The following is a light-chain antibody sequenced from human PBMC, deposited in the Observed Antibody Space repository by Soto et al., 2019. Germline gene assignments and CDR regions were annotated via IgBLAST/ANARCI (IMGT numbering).Light chain of an antibody. CDR1: QSISSW. V-gene: IGKV1-5*03. Sequence: DIQMTQSPSTLSASVGDRVTITCRASQSISSWLAWYQQKPGEAPKLLIYKASSLESGVPSRFSGSGSGTEFTLTISSLQPDDVATYYCQQYNSYSPTFGQGTKVDIK. J-gene: IGKJ1*01. CDR2: KAS. CDR3: QQYNSYSPT.